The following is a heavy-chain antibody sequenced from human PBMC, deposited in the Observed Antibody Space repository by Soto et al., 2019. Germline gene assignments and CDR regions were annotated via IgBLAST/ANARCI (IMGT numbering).Heavy chain of an antibody. CDR3: ARERLRVVIHGSYYYYGMDV. V-gene: IGHV1-69*13. J-gene: IGHJ6*02. CDR1: GGTFSSYA. Sequence: SVKVSCKASGGTFSSYAISWVRQAPGQGLEWMGGIIPIFGTANYAQKFQGRVTITADESTSTAYMELSSLRSEDTAVYYCARERLRVVIHGSYYYYGMDVWGQGTTVTVSS. D-gene: IGHD3-3*01. CDR2: IIPIFGTA.